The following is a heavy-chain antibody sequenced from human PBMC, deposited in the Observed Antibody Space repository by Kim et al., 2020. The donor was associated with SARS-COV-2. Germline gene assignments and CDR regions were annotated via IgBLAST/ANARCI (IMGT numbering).Heavy chain of an antibody. CDR3: SRGQIYYDFWGVLSPYGMYF. CDR1: GFTFSSYS. Sequence: GGSLRLSCAASGFTFSSYSMNWVRQAPGKGLEWVASISSSSSYTYYADSVKGRFTISRDNAKNSLYLQMNSLRAEDTAVYYCSRGQIYYDFWGVLSPYGMYFWGQRTTVTVSS. D-gene: IGHD3-3*01. J-gene: IGHJ6*02. V-gene: IGHV3-21*01. CDR2: ISSSSSYT.